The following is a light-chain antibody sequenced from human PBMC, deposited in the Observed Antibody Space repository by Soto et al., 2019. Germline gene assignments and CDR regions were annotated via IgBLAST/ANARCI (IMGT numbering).Light chain of an antibody. V-gene: IGKV1-5*03. CDR3: HQYNSYSRP. J-gene: IGKJ1*01. CDR1: QTISSW. Sequence: DIQRPQSPSTLSGSVRDIFPITYRASQTISSWLAWYKQNPGKAPKLLIYKASTLKSGAPSRFSGSGSGTEFTLPISSLQPDDFATYYCHQYNSYSRPFGQGTKV. CDR2: KAS.